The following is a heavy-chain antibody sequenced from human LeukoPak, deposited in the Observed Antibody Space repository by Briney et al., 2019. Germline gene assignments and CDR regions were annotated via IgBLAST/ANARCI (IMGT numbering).Heavy chain of an antibody. J-gene: IGHJ4*02. CDR2: INPNGGAT. CDR1: GYTFTNYY. Sequence: GASVKVSCTTSGYTFTNYYIHWVRQAPGQGLEWMGIINPNGGATSYTQKIQGRVTMTRDTSTSTVYMELSSLRSEDTAVYYCARVMVAWFGDKAFDYWGQGTLVTVSS. V-gene: IGHV1-46*01. D-gene: IGHD3-10*01. CDR3: ARVMVAWFGDKAFDY.